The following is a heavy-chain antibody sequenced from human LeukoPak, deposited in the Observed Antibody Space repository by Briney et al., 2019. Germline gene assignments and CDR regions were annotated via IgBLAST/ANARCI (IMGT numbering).Heavy chain of an antibody. Sequence: SETLSLTCTVSGGSISSDDYYWSWIRQPPGKGLEWIGYIYYSGSTYYNPSLKSRVTISVDTSKNQFSLKLSSVTAADTAVYYCARVPDTAMVYFDYWGQGTLVTVSS. V-gene: IGHV4-30-4*01. J-gene: IGHJ4*02. CDR3: ARVPDTAMVYFDY. CDR2: IYYSGST. D-gene: IGHD5-18*01. CDR1: GGSISSDDYY.